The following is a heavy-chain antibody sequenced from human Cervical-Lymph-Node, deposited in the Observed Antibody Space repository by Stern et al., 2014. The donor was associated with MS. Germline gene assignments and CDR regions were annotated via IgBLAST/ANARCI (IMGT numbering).Heavy chain of an antibody. Sequence: VHLVESGGGLVQPGGSLRLSCAASGFNFPRYWMHWVRQAPGQGLVWVARIKNDGSRTNYADFVKGRFTISRDNGNNTLDLQMNSLRAEDTAVYYCTRDQGFGFYYAMDVWGQGTTVTVSS. V-gene: IGHV3-74*01. D-gene: IGHD3-16*01. CDR2: IKNDGSRT. CDR3: TRDQGFGFYYAMDV. CDR1: GFNFPRYW. J-gene: IGHJ6*02.